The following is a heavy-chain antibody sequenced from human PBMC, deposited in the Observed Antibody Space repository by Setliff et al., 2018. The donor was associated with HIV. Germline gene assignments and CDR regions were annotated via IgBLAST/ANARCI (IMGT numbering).Heavy chain of an antibody. CDR2: ISTYSDET. Sequence: ASVKVSCKPSGYTFTTYGLSWVRQAPGQGLEWMGWISTYSDETSSSQNLQGIVTMTIDTSTSTVYMELSSLRSDDTAVYYCASSWSRIRYYGMDVWGQGTTVTVSS. CDR1: GYTFTTYG. D-gene: IGHD6-13*01. CDR3: ASSWSRIRYYGMDV. V-gene: IGHV1-18*01. J-gene: IGHJ6*02.